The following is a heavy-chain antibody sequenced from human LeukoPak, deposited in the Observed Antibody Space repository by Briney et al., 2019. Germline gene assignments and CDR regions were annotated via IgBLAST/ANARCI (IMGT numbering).Heavy chain of an antibody. V-gene: IGHV3-30*18. CDR1: GFTFSSYG. D-gene: IGHD6-19*01. CDR3: AKDPGYSSGWYGFDY. J-gene: IGHJ4*02. CDR2: ISYDGSNK. Sequence: GGSLRLSCAASGFTFSSYGMHWVRQAPGKGLEWVAVISYDGSNKYYADSVKGRFTISRDNSKNMLYLQMNSLGAEDTAVYYCAKDPGYSSGWYGFDYWGQGTLVTVSS.